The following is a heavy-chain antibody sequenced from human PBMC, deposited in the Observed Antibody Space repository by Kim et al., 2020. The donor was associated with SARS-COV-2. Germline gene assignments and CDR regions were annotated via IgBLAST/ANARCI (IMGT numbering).Heavy chain of an antibody. CDR3: ARNRVGDFPNWFDP. CDR1: GGSISSGDYY. D-gene: IGHD3-16*01. J-gene: IGHJ5*02. CDR2: IYYSGST. Sequence: SETLSLTCTVSGGSISSGDYYWSWIRQPPGKGLEWIGYIYYSGSTYYNPSLKSRVTISVDTSKNQFSLKLSSVTAADTAVYYCARNRVGDFPNWFDPWGQGTLVTVSS. V-gene: IGHV4-30-4*01.